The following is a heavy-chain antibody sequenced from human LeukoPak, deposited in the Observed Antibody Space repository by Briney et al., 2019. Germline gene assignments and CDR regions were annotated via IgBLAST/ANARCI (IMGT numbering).Heavy chain of an antibody. V-gene: IGHV3-7*01. Sequence: PGGSLRLSCAASGFTFSSYWMSWVRQAPGKGLEWVANMKQDGSEKYYVDSVKGRFTISRDNAKNSLYLQMNSLRAEDTAVYYCARGGMITFGGVIGDFDYWDQGTLVTVSS. CDR2: MKQDGSEK. CDR3: ARGGMITFGGVIGDFDY. J-gene: IGHJ4*02. D-gene: IGHD3-16*02. CDR1: GFTFSSYW.